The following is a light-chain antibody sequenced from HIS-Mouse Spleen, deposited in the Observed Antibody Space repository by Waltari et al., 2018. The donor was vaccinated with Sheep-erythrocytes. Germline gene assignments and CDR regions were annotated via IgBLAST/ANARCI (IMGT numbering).Light chain of an antibody. J-gene: IGKJ1*01. V-gene: IGKV4-1*01. Sequence: DIVMTQSPDSLAVSLGERATINRKSSQSVVYSSNNKNYLAWYQQKPGQPPKLLIYWASTRESGVPDRFSGSGSGTDFTLTISSLQAEDVAVYYCQQYYSTPTWTFGQGTKVEIK. CDR1: QSVVYSSNNKNY. CDR3: QQYYSTPTWT. CDR2: WAS.